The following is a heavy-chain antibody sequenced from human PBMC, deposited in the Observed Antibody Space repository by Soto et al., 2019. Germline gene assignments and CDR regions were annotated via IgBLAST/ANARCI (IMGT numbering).Heavy chain of an antibody. CDR2: INPFKGDT. CDR1: GYTFSTYG. V-gene: IGHV1-18*01. Sequence: ASVKVSCKASGYTFSTYGITWVRQAPGQGLDWMGWINPFKGDTNSAARFEDRVAMTTDTSTRTAYMELRSLRSEDTAVYYCARVKVPAAILGAFDLWGQGTLVTVSS. D-gene: IGHD2-2*02. CDR3: ARVKVPAAILGAFDL. J-gene: IGHJ3*01.